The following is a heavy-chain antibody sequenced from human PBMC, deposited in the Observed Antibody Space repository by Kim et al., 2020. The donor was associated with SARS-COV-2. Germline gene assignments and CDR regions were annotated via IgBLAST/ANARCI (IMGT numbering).Heavy chain of an antibody. CDR3: ARYHRQAAGFDY. D-gene: IGHD6-19*01. CDR1: GYTFTSYD. V-gene: IGHV1-8*01. Sequence: ASVKVSCKASGYTFTSYDINWVRQATGQGLEWMGWMNPNSGNTGYAQKFHGRVTMTRNTSISTAYMELSSLRSEDTAVYYCARYHRQAAGFDYWGQGTLVTVSS. J-gene: IGHJ4*02. CDR2: MNPNSGNT.